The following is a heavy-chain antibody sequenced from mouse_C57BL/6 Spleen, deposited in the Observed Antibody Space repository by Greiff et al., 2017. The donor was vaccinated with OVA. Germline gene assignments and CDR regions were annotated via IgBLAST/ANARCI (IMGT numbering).Heavy chain of an antibody. CDR2: ISSGSSTI. Sequence: DVKLVESGGGLVKPGGSLKLSCAASGFTFSDYGMHWVRQAPEKGLEWVAYISSGSSTIYYADTVKGRFTISRDNAKNTLFLQMTSLRSEDTAIYYCARGHGGGGMDYWGQGTTVTVSS. J-gene: IGHJ4*01. V-gene: IGHV5-17*01. CDR3: ARGHGGGGMDY. CDR1: GFTFSDYG. D-gene: IGHD1-1*02.